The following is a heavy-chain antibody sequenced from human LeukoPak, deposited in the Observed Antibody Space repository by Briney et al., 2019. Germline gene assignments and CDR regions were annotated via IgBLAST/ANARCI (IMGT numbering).Heavy chain of an antibody. J-gene: IGHJ4*02. CDR1: GGSISSYY. Sequence: PSETLSLTCTVSGGSISSYYWSWIRQPPGKGLEWIGYIYYSGSTYYNPSLKSRVTISVNTSKNQFSLKLSSVTAADTAVYYCASYVRRSGNSFDYWGQGTLVTVSS. CDR3: ASYVRRSGNSFDY. D-gene: IGHD6-13*01. CDR2: IYYSGST. V-gene: IGHV4-59*08.